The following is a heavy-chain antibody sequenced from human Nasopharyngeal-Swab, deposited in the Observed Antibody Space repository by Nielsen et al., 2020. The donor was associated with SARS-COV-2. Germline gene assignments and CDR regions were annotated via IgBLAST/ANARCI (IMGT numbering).Heavy chain of an antibody. V-gene: IGHV1-46*01. J-gene: IGHJ4*02. Sequence: WVRQAPGQGLEWMGIINPKGGSTNYAQKFLGRITMTRDTPTTTVYMGLSSLRSEDTAVYYCARDIGDYRSFAYWGQGTLVTVSS. CDR2: INPKGGST. CDR3: ARDIGDYRSFAY. D-gene: IGHD4-17*01.